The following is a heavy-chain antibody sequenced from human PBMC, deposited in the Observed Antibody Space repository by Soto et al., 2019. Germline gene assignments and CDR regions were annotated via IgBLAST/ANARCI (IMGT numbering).Heavy chain of an antibody. D-gene: IGHD5-12*01. J-gene: IGHJ5*02. V-gene: IGHV3-23*01. Sequence: GGSLRLSCAASGFTFSSYAMSWVRQAPGKGLEWVSAISGSGGSTYYADSVKGRFTISRDNSKNTLYLQMNSLRAEDTAVYYCAKDPRDIVATTPAGNWFDPWGQGTLVTVSS. CDR1: GFTFSSYA. CDR3: AKDPRDIVATTPAGNWFDP. CDR2: ISGSGGST.